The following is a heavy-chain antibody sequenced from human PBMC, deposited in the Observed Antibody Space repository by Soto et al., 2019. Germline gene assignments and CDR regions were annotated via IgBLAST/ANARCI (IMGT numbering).Heavy chain of an antibody. CDR3: AGGDCSGGSCYNQ. CDR2: IIPIFGTA. V-gene: IGHV1-69*13. D-gene: IGHD2-15*01. J-gene: IGHJ4*02. CDR1: GGTFSSYA. Sequence: SVKVSCKASGGTFSSYAISWVRQAPGQGLEWMGGIIPIFGTANYAQKFQGRVTITADESTSTAYMELSSLRSEDTAVYYCAGGDCSGGSCYNQWGQGTMVIVSS.